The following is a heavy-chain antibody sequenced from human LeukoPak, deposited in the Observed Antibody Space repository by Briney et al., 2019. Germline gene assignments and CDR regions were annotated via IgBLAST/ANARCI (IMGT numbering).Heavy chain of an antibody. D-gene: IGHD4-17*01. J-gene: IGHJ4*02. Sequence: GSLRLSCAASGFTFSGSAMHWVRQASGKGLEWVGRIRSKASSYATAYAASVKGRFTISRDDSKNTAYLQMNSLKTEDTAVYYCLRAPAAYWGQGTLVTVSS. CDR3: LRAPAAY. CDR2: IRSKASSYAT. V-gene: IGHV3-73*01. CDR1: GFTFSGSA.